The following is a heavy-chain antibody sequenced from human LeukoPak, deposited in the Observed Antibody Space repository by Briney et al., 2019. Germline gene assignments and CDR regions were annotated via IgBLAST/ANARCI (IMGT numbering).Heavy chain of an antibody. Sequence: PSETLSLTCAVSGYSISTGYFWGWIRQSPGKGLEWIGSIFHSGSTSYNPSLKSRVTLSVDTSKNEFSMTLTSVTAADTAIYYCASPRGTYIDYGGQGTLITVSS. CDR1: GYSISTGYF. D-gene: IGHD3-16*01. CDR2: IFHSGST. J-gene: IGHJ4*02. CDR3: ASPRGTYIDY. V-gene: IGHV4-38-2*01.